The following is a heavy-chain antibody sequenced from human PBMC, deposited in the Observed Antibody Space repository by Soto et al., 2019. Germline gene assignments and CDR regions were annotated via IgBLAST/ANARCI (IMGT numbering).Heavy chain of an antibody. CDR1: GYTFIRYG. CDR3: ARGGYYDNSWGKLSHYGLDV. V-gene: IGHV1-18*01. D-gene: IGHD3-16*01. CDR2: ISPYNDYT. J-gene: IGHJ6*02. Sequence: QVQLAQSANEVKKPGASVRVSCKAAGYTFIRYGIAWVRQAPGQGLEWMGGISPYNDYTVYAQKFQGRVSMTADTSTRTVDMNLRGLKSDDTAVYYCARGGYYDNSWGKLSHYGLDVWGQGTSVSVSS.